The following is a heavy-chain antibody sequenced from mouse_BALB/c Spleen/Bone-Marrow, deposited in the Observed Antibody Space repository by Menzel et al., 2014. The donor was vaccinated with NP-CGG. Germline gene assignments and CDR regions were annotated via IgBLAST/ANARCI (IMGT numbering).Heavy chain of an antibody. J-gene: IGHJ4*01. CDR2: INPYNGDT. D-gene: IGHD2-3*01. CDR3: ARGGLLRAMDY. Sequence: EVMLVESGPELVKPGASVKISCKASGYSFTGYLMNWVMQSHGKSLEWIGRINPYNGDTFYNQKFKGKATLTVDKSSSTAHMELRSLASEDSAVYYCARGGLLRAMDYWGQGTSVTVSS. V-gene: IGHV1-20*02. CDR1: GYSFTGYL.